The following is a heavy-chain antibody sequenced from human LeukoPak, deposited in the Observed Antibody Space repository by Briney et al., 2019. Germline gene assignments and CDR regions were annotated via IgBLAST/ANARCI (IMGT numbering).Heavy chain of an antibody. CDR2: IYYSGST. CDR1: GGSISSSSYY. D-gene: IGHD3-22*01. CDR3: ARHPDYYDSIRKGAFDI. J-gene: IGHJ3*02. V-gene: IGHV4-39*01. Sequence: SETLSLTCTVSGGSISSSSYYWGWIRQPPGKGLEWIGSIYYSGSTYYNPSLKSRVTISVDTSKNQFSLKLSSVTAADTAAYYCARHPDYYDSIRKGAFDIWGQGTMVTVSS.